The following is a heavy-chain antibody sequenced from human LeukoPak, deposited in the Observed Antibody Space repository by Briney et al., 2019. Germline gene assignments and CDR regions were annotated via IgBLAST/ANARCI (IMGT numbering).Heavy chain of an antibody. J-gene: IGHJ4*02. CDR2: IYYSGST. D-gene: IGHD5-18*01. CDR1: GESFSGYY. V-gene: IGHV4-34*01. Sequence: SETLSLTCAVYGESFSGYYGSWIRQPPEKGLEWIGYIYYSGSTYYNPSLKSRVTISVDTSKKQFSLKLSSVAAADTGVNYCARDSGYSYGPFDYWGQGTLDTVSS. CDR3: ARDSGYSYGPFDY.